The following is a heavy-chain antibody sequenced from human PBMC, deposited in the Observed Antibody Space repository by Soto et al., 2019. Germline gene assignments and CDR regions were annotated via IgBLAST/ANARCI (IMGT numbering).Heavy chain of an antibody. D-gene: IGHD4-17*01. CDR3: ARDRDDYGAPDAFDI. CDR1: GFTFTNYA. Sequence: GGSLRLSCAASGFTFTNYAMNWVRQAPGKGLEWVSSISGSGVRTYYADSVKGRFTISRDNSKSTLYLQMNSLRAEDTAVFYCARDRDDYGAPDAFDIWGQGTLVTVSS. CDR2: ISGSGVRT. V-gene: IGHV3-23*01. J-gene: IGHJ3*02.